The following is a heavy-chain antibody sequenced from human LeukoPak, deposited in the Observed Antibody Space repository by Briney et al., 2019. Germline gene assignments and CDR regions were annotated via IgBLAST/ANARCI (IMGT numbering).Heavy chain of an antibody. V-gene: IGHV5-51*06. Sequence: GESLKISCKGSGYSFSNYWVGWVRQMPGRGLEWMGSIHPGDSDTRYSPPFQGLVTISADKSISTAYLQWSSLKASDIAMYYCARWQVEGTTWGAFDIWGQGTMVAVSS. CDR3: ARWQVEGTTWGAFDI. CDR2: IHPGDSDT. CDR1: GYSFSNYW. J-gene: IGHJ3*02. D-gene: IGHD1-26*01.